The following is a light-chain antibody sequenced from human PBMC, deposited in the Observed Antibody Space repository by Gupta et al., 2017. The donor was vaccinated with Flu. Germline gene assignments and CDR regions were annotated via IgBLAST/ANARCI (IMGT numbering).Light chain of an antibody. Sequence: DMVMTPSPATLSVSPGERATLSCRASQNVNSNLAWYQQRPGQAPRLLIYGASTRDAGIPARFSGSGSGTEFTLSISSLQSEDFAAFYCQQYNNWPYSFGQGTKLESK. J-gene: IGKJ2*03. V-gene: IGKV3D-15*01. CDR3: QQYNNWPYS. CDR2: GAS. CDR1: QNVNSN.